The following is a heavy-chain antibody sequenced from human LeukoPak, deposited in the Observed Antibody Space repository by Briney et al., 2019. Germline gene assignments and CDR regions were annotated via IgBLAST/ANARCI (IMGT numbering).Heavy chain of an antibody. D-gene: IGHD2-2*01. V-gene: IGHV1-46*01. J-gene: IGHJ4*02. Sequence: ASVKVSCKASGYTFTNYYMHWVRQAPGQGLEWMGIINPSGGSTSYAQKFQGRVTMTRDTSTSTAYMELRSLRSDDTAVYYCARVGYCSSTSCYHFDYWGQGTLVTVSS. CDR1: GYTFTNYY. CDR2: INPSGGST. CDR3: ARVGYCSSTSCYHFDY.